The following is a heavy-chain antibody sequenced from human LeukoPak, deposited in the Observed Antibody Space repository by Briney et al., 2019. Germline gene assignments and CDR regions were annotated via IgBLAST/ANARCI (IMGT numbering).Heavy chain of an antibody. CDR1: GSSFTSYW. V-gene: IGHV5-51*01. J-gene: IGHJ4*02. CDR2: IYPGDSDT. D-gene: IGHD6-13*01. Sequence: GASLKISCQGSGSSFTSYWIGWVRQLPGKGLEWMGIIYPGDSDTRYSPSFQGQVTISADKSISTAYLQWSSLKASDTAMYYCARHGMYSSDYWGQGTLVTVSS. CDR3: ARHGMYSSDY.